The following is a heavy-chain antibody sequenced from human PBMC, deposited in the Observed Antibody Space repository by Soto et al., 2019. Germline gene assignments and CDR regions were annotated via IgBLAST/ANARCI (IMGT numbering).Heavy chain of an antibody. D-gene: IGHD6-6*01. V-gene: IGHV3-30-3*01. J-gene: IGHJ6*02. CDR1: GFTFSSYA. Sequence: QVQLVESGGGVVQPGRSLRLSCAASGFTFSSYAMHWVRQAPGKGLEWVAVISYDGSNKYYADSVKGRFTISRDNSKNTLYLQMNSLRAEDTAVYYCARVSNSLGGIAARHYYYYGMDVWGQGTTVTVSS. CDR2: ISYDGSNK. CDR3: ARVSNSLGGIAARHYYYYGMDV.